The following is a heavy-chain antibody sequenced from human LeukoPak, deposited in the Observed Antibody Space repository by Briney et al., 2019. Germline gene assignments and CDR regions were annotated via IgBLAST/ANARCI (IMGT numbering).Heavy chain of an antibody. CDR2: ISGSGGST. V-gene: IGHV3-23*01. CDR1: VFTFSSYA. D-gene: IGHD3-10*01. Sequence: GGSLRLSCAASVFTFSSYAMSWVRQAPGKGLEWVSAISGSGGSTYYADSVKGRFTISRDNSKNTLYLQMNSLRAEDTAVYYCAKRASGFGELFASGMGYDPWGQGTLVTVSS. J-gene: IGHJ5*02. CDR3: AKRASGFGELFASGMGYDP.